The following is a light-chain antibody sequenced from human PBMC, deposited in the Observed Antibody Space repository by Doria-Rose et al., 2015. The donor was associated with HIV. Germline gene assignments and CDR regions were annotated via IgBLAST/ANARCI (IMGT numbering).Light chain of an antibody. CDR3: HQYGTSWT. J-gene: IGKJ1*01. V-gene: IGKV3-20*01. CDR2: DGS. CDR1: QSFSSTY. Sequence: TQSPGTLSLSPGERATLSCRASQSFSSTYLAWYQQKPGQAPSLVIYDGSTRATGIPDRFSASGSGTDFTLTINRLEPEDFAPYYCHQYGTSWTFGQGTKVEI.